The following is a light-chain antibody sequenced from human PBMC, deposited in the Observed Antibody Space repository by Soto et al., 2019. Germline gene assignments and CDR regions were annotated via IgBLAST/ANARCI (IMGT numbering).Light chain of an antibody. CDR3: IQHYTYPRT. V-gene: IGKV1-17*01. Sequence: DIQMTQSPSSLSAFVGDRVTITCRASQGIEDDLGWYQQKPGKAPKRLIYMASNLQSGVPSRFSGSGSGTEFTLTISSLQPEDSATYYCIQHYTYPRTFGQGTKVEIK. CDR2: MAS. J-gene: IGKJ1*01. CDR1: QGIEDD.